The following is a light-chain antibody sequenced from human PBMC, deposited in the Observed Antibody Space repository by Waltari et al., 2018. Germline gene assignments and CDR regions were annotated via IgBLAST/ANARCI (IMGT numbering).Light chain of an antibody. CDR3: QQYGSSPLT. CDR2: GAS. J-gene: IGKJ4*01. CDR1: QSVSSSH. Sequence: EIVLRQSTGTLSLSPGERATPSCRATQSVSSSHLAWYQQKPGQAPRLLISGASSRATGIPDRFSASGSGTDFTLTISRLEPEDFAVYYCQQYGSSPLTFGGGTKVEIK. V-gene: IGKV3-20*01.